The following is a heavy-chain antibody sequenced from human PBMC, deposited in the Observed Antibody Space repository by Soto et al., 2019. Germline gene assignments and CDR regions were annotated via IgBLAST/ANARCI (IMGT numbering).Heavy chain of an antibody. J-gene: IGHJ6*03. CDR3: ARRTMGNYYYMDV. Sequence: QVQLVESGGGLLKPGGSLRLSCVASGFTLSDYYMSWIRQAPGKGLEWVSYISSSGTIDNYADSVKGRFTISRDNAKNSLFLQMNGLRAEDTAVYYCARRTMGNYYYMDVWGKGTTVTVSS. CDR2: ISSSGTID. V-gene: IGHV3-11*01. D-gene: IGHD3-10*01. CDR1: GFTLSDYY.